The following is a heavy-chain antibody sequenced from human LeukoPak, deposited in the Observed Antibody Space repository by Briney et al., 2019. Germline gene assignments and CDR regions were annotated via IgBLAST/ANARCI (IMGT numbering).Heavy chain of an antibody. V-gene: IGHV3-48*04. CDR1: GFTFSSYS. Sequence: GGSLRLSCAASGFTFSSYSMNWVRQAPGKGLEWVSYISSSSSTTYYGDSVKGRFTISRDNSKSTLYLQLNSLRAEDTAVYYCARDDFWSAHWGQGTLVIVSS. D-gene: IGHD3-3*01. CDR2: ISSSSSTT. CDR3: ARDDFWSAH. J-gene: IGHJ4*02.